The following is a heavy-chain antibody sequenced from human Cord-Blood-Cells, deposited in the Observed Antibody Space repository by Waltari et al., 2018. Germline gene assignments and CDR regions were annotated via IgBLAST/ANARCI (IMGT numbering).Heavy chain of an antibody. V-gene: IGHV4-59*01. CDR1: GGSISSYY. D-gene: IGHD1-26*01. CDR2: IHYSGST. Sequence: QVQLQESGPGLVKPSETLSLTCTVPGGSISSYYWRWLRQPPGKGLEWIGDIHYSGSTNYSPPLKCRVTISVDTSKNQSCLKLGSVTAADTAVYYCARVAVGASENYYMDVWGKGTTVTVSS. CDR3: ARVAVGASENYYMDV. J-gene: IGHJ6*03.